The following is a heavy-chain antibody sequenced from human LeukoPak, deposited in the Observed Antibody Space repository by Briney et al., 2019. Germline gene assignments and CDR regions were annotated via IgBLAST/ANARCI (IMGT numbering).Heavy chain of an antibody. CDR2: ISYDGSNK. Sequence: PGGSLRLSCAASGFTFSSYAMHWVRQAPGKGLEWVAVISYDGSNKYYADSVKGRFTTSRDNSKNTLYLQMNSLRAEDTAVYYCAKTTIFGVVIDYWGQGTLVTVSS. CDR3: AKTTIFGVVIDY. D-gene: IGHD3-3*01. V-gene: IGHV3-30-3*02. CDR1: GFTFSSYA. J-gene: IGHJ4*02.